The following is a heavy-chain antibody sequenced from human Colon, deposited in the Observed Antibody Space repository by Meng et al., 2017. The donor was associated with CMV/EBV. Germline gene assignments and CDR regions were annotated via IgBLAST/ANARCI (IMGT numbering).Heavy chain of an antibody. V-gene: IGHV1-69*13. CDR1: GYRSPDFR. CDR3: ARSPLPAALNWFDP. CDR2: LIPIFGTP. D-gene: IGHD2-2*01. Sequence: SVTVSCKATGYRSPDFRISWLRQATGQALEWMGPLIPIFGTPKYAQKFQGRLTITADASTTTMYMELTSLTSDDTAVYYCARSPLPAALNWFDPWGQGTLVTVSS. J-gene: IGHJ5*02.